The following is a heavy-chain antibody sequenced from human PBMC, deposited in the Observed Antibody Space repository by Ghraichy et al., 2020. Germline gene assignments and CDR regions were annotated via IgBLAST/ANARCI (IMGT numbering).Heavy chain of an antibody. CDR3: ARGYYDSSGYYSGHFDY. Sequence: ASVKVSCKASGYTFTSYYMHWVRQAPGQGLEWMGIINPSGGSTSYAQKFQGRVTMTRDTSTSTVYMELSSLRSEDTAVYYCARGYYDSSGYYSGHFDYWGQGTLVTVSS. J-gene: IGHJ4*02. D-gene: IGHD3-22*01. CDR2: INPSGGST. CDR1: GYTFTSYY. V-gene: IGHV1-46*01.